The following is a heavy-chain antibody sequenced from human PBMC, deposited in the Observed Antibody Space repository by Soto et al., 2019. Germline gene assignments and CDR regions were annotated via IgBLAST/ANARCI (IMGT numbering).Heavy chain of an antibody. CDR2: ISGRGGDT. V-gene: IGHV3-23*01. J-gene: IGHJ4*02. CDR1: GFTFSTYA. CDR3: VKDREVATTRTVHFDY. D-gene: IGHD5-12*01. Sequence: GGSLRLSCAASGFTFSTYAMNWVRQAPGKGLEWVSVISGRGGDTYYADSVKGRFTISRDNSKNTLYVQMNSLRVEDTAVYYCVKDREVATTRTVHFDYWGQGT.